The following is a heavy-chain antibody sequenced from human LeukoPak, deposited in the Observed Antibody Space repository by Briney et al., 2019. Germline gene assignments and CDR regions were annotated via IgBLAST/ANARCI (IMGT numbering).Heavy chain of an antibody. CDR1: GFTLSDAW. V-gene: IGHV3-15*01. Sequence: GGSLRLSCAASGFTLSDAWMTWVRQTPGKGLEWVGRVKSETDGGTTDYAAPVKGRFTISRDDSKNTLYLQMNSLKTEDTAVYYCTTYKVTTAFDLWGRGTLVTVS. CDR2: VKSETDGGTT. CDR3: TTYKVTTAFDL. J-gene: IGHJ2*01. D-gene: IGHD4-17*01.